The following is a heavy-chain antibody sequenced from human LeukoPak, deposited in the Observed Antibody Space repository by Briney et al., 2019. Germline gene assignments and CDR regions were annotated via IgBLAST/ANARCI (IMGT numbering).Heavy chain of an antibody. CDR2: IDTSSTTM. Sequence: GGSLRLSCAASGLTFSKYSMTWVRQAPGKGLEWVSFIDTSSTTMYYTDSVKGRFTISRDNAKNSLYLQMNSLRAEDTAVYYCARYVSGGNSDYFDYWGQGTLVTVSS. J-gene: IGHJ4*02. D-gene: IGHD4-23*01. CDR3: ARYVSGGNSDYFDY. CDR1: GLTFSKYS. V-gene: IGHV3-48*04.